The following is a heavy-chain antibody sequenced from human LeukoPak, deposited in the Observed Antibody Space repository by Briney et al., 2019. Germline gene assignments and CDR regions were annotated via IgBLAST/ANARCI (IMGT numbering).Heavy chain of an antibody. D-gene: IGHD2-21*02. Sequence: SETLSLTCTVSDGSITRSSHYRGWIRQTPGEGLDWIGSIYYTGIAYYNPSLQGRVTMSVDTSKNQFSLKLNSVTVADTAVYYCARLRVTTGFDYWDQGIPVTV. J-gene: IGHJ4*02. CDR1: DGSITRSSHY. CDR2: IYYTGIA. V-gene: IGHV4-39*01. CDR3: ARLRVTTGFDY.